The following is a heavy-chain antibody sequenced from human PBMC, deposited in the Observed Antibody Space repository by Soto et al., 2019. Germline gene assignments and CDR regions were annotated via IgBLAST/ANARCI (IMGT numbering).Heavy chain of an antibody. CDR1: GFSLSTSGEG. J-gene: IGHJ4*02. CDR3: AHRNGRIAGATASFDY. CDR2: IYWVDDK. V-gene: IGHV2-5*02. Sequence: QITLKESGPTLVEPTQTLTLTCTFSGFSLSTSGEGVGWIRQPPGKALEWLALIYWVDDKRYSPSLKSRLSITKDTSKNQAVLTMINMDPVDTATYYCAHRNGRIAGATASFDYWGQGTLVTVAS. D-gene: IGHD1-26*01.